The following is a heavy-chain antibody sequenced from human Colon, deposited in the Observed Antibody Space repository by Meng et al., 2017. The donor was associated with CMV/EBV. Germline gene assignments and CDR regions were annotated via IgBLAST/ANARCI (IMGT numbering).Heavy chain of an antibody. CDR3: AKDTRQQLVPGYYYSGMDV. V-gene: IGHV3-23*01. D-gene: IGHD6-13*01. Sequence: GGSLRLSCAASGFTFSSYAMSWVRQAPGKGLEWVSAISGSGGSTYYADSVKGRFTISRDNSKNTLYLQMNSLRAEDTAVYYCAKDTRQQLVPGYYYSGMDVWGQGTTVTVSS. J-gene: IGHJ6*02. CDR2: ISGSGGST. CDR1: GFTFSSYA.